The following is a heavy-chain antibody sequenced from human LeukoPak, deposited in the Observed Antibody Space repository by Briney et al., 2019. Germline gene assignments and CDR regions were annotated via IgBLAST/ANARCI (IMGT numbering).Heavy chain of an antibody. Sequence: SVKVSCKASVGTFSSYAISWVRQAPGQGLEWMGGIISIFGTANYAQKFQGRVTITADKSTSTAYMELSSLRSEDTAVYYCARTYYDIFTGYYRYYYYYGMDVWGKGTTVTVSS. CDR3: ARTYYDIFTGYYRYYYYYGMDV. D-gene: IGHD3-9*01. CDR1: VGTFSSYA. J-gene: IGHJ6*04. V-gene: IGHV1-69*06. CDR2: IISIFGTA.